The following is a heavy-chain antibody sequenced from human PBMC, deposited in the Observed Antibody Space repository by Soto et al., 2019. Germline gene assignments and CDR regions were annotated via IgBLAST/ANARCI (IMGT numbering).Heavy chain of an antibody. CDR1: GYTFNTYG. V-gene: IGHV1-18*01. D-gene: IGHD3-3*01. J-gene: IGHJ3*01. CDR2: IGTHNGDT. Sequence: ASVKVSCKASGYTFNTYGFSWVRQAPGQGLEWVGWIGTHNGDTTYAQNFQGRVTMTIDTSTTTSYMELRSLTSDDTAMYLCARDWRGAEGFDPXGQ. CDR3: ARDWRGAEGFDP.